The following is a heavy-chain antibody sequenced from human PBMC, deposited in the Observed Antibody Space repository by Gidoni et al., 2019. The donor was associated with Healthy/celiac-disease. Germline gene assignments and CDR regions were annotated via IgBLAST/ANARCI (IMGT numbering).Heavy chain of an antibody. V-gene: IGHV3-21*01. CDR3: ASLRYFDWLQFDY. D-gene: IGHD3-9*01. J-gene: IGHJ4*02. CDR1: GFTFSSYS. CDR2: ISSSSSYI. Sequence: EVQLVESGGGLVKPGGSLRLSCAASGFTFSSYSMNWVRQAPGKGLEWVSSISSSSSYIYYADSVKGRFTISRDNAKNSLYLQMNSLRAEDTAVYYCASLRYFDWLQFDYWGQGTLVTVSS.